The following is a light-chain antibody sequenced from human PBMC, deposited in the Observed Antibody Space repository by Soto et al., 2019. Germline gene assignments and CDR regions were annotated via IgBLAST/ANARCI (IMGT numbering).Light chain of an antibody. CDR2: EVT. CDR1: SSDVGAYYF. Sequence: SVLTAPGCLSCSPGHPITIYCAGSSSDVGAYYFVSWYQHRPGKAPKLILYEVTTRPSGISSRFSGSKSGNTASLTISGLQADDEAYYYCSSYTSTNSPYDFGTGTKVTVL. V-gene: IGLV2-14*01. CDR3: SSYTSTNSPYD. J-gene: IGLJ1*01.